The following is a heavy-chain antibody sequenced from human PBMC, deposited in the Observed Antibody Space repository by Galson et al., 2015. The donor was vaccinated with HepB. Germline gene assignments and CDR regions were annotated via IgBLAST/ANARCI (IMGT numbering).Heavy chain of an antibody. CDR2: NTPNSGGT. CDR3: ARGGPSVSAADAFDL. J-gene: IGHJ3*01. V-gene: IGHV1-2*02. Sequence: SVTVSCKASGATFTDHYIHWVRQAPGRGLEWMGWNTPNSGGTNYEQHFQGRVTMTRDTSISAAYMELSSLTSDDTAMYYCARGGPSVSAADAFDLWGQGTMVTVSS. D-gene: IGHD6-13*01. CDR1: GATFTDHY.